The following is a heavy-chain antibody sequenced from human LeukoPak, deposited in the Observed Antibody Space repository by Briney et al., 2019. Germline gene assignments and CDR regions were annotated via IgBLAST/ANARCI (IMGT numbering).Heavy chain of an antibody. V-gene: IGHV4-59*01. D-gene: IGHD5-18*01. Sequence: PSETLSLTCTVSGGSISSYYWSWIRQPPGKGLEWIGYIFYTGSTNYNPSLKSRVTISVDTSKNQFSLRLTSVTAADTAVYYCARSRGYTYDPSPFDYWGQGTLVTVSS. CDR1: GGSISSYY. J-gene: IGHJ4*02. CDR3: ARSRGYTYDPSPFDY. CDR2: IFYTGST.